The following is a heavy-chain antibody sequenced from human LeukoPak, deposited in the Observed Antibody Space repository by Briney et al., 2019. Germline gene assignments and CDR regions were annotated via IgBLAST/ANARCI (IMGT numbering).Heavy chain of an antibody. V-gene: IGHV3-20*01. J-gene: IGHJ4*02. Sequence: GGSLRLSCAGSGFIFDDYGMSWVRQVPGKGLEWVSGTNWNGGSISYADSVKGRFTISRDNAKKSLYLQMNSLRAEDTALYRCARVSSGGSFYYFDYWGLGTLVTVSS. CDR2: TNWNGGSI. CDR1: GFIFDDYG. D-gene: IGHD6-19*01. CDR3: ARVSSGGSFYYFDY.